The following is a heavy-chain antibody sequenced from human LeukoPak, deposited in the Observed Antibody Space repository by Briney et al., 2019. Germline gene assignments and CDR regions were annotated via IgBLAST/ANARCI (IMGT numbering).Heavy chain of an antibody. Sequence: ASVKVSCKASGGTFSSYAISWVRQAPGQGLEWMGGIIPIFGTANYAQKFQSRVTITADGSTSTAYMELSSLRSEDTAVYYCARDRGGGPLDYWGQGTLVTVSS. CDR3: ARDRGGGPLDY. CDR2: IIPIFGTA. CDR1: GGTFSSYA. V-gene: IGHV1-69*01. D-gene: IGHD3-10*01. J-gene: IGHJ4*02.